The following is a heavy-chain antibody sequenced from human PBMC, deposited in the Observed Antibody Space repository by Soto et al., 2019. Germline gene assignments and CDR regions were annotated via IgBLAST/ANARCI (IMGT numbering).Heavy chain of an antibody. CDR3: ARDPLWFGEIGYFDY. CDR2: IDSSSSFI. V-gene: IGHV3-21*01. J-gene: IGHJ4*02. Sequence: GGSLRLSCAASGFTFSSHAMNWVRQAPVKGLEWVSSIDSSSSFIYYADSVKGRFTISRDNAKNSLYLQMSSLRAEDTAVYYCARDPLWFGEIGYFDYWGQGALVTVPS. CDR1: GFTFSSHA. D-gene: IGHD3-10*01.